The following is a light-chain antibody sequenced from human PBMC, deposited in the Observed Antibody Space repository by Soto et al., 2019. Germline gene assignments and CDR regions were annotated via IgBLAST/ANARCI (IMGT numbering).Light chain of an antibody. Sequence: MTQSPATLSVSPGDRVTITCRASQSISSWLAWYQQKPGKAPKLLIYDASSLESGVPSRFSGSGSGTEFTLTISSLQPDDFATYYCQQYNSYCTFGQGTKVDIK. CDR1: QSISSW. CDR3: QQYNSYCT. V-gene: IGKV1-5*01. J-gene: IGKJ2*02. CDR2: DAS.